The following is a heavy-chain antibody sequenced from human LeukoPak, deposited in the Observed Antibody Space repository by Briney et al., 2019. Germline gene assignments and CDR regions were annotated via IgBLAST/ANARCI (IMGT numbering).Heavy chain of an antibody. J-gene: IGHJ4*02. CDR2: AKSETDGGTI. CDR1: GFTFSNAW. V-gene: IGHV3-15*01. CDR3: TIDRLFFQF. D-gene: IGHD3-3*01. Sequence: PGGSLRLSCVGSGFTFSNAWVSWVRLTPEKGLEWLGRAKSETDGGTIDHAAPVNRRFNISRDDSTNTVFLQMSSLKIEDTAVYYCTIDRLFFQFWGQGSLVTVSS.